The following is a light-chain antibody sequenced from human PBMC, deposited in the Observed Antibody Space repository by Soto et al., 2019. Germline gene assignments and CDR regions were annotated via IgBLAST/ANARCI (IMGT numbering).Light chain of an antibody. CDR3: QSYDSSLSGSGV. CDR1: SSNIGAGYD. Sequence: QSVLTQPPSVSGAPGQRVTISCTGSSSNIGAGYDVHWYQQLPGTAPKLLIYGNINRPSGVPDRFSGSKSGTSASLAITGLQAEDEADHYCQSYDSSLSGSGVFGGGTKLTVL. CDR2: GNI. J-gene: IGLJ2*01. V-gene: IGLV1-40*01.